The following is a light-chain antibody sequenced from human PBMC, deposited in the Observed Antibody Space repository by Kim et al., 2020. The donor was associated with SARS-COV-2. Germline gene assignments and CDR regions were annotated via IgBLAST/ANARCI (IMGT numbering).Light chain of an antibody. CDR1: FSNIGGNN. CDR2: TNN. Sequence: GQRVSSTWSGRFSNIGGNNVNGYQHIPGRAPRLLIHTNNQRPSGVPDRFAGSKSDTSASLAISGLQSDDEADYYCAAWDGRLNAYVFGTGTKVTVL. J-gene: IGLJ1*01. V-gene: IGLV1-44*01. CDR3: AAWDGRLNAYV.